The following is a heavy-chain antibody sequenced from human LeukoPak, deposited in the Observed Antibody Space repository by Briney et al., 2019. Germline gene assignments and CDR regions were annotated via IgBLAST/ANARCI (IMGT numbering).Heavy chain of an antibody. CDR1: EFIFSSFG. CDR3: ARGGGSYPYYFDY. J-gene: IGHJ4*02. D-gene: IGHD5-12*01. V-gene: IGHV3-21*01. CDR2: INSGSDHI. Sequence: GGSLRLSCVGSEFIFSSFGMNWVRQAPGKGLEWVSSINSGSDHIYYSDSVKGRITISRDNAKKSLYLQMNSVRAEDTAVYYCARGGGSYPYYFDYWGQGTPVTVSS.